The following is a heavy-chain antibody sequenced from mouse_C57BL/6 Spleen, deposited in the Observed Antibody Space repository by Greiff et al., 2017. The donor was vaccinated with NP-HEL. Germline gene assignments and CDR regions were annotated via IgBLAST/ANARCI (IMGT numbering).Heavy chain of an antibody. V-gene: IGHV3-8*01. CDR2: ISSNGST. J-gene: IGHJ1*03. D-gene: IGHD1-1*01. CDR1: GYSITSDY. CDR3: ARTTVPYWYFDV. Sequence: VQLQQSGPGLAKPSQTLSLTCSVTGYSITSDYWNWIRKFPGNKLEYIGYISSNGSTYCNPSLKSRISITRDTSKNQYYLQLNSVTTEDTATDCCARTTVPYWYFDVWGTGTTVTVSS.